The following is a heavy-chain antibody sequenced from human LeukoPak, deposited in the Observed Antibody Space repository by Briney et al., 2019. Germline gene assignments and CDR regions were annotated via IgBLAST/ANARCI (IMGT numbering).Heavy chain of an antibody. J-gene: IGHJ4*02. CDR3: ARVSWYSSSWYDGIGY. Sequence: ASVKVSCKASGYTFTSYAMNWVRQAPGQGLEWMGWINTNTGNPTYAQGFTGRFVFSLDTSVSTAYLQISGLKAEDTAVYYCARVSWYSSSWYDGIGYWGQGTLVTVSS. V-gene: IGHV7-4-1*02. CDR2: INTNTGNP. D-gene: IGHD6-13*01. CDR1: GYTFTSYA.